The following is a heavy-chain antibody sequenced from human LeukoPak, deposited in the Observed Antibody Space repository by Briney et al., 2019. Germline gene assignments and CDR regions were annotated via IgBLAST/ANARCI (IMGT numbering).Heavy chain of an antibody. CDR3: ARGGLQYPFFN. J-gene: IGHJ4*02. Sequence: SETLSLTYAVYGGSFSGYYWSWIRQPPGKGLEWIGEINHSGSTNYNPSLKSRVTISVDTSKNQFSLKLSSVTAADTAVYYCARGGLQYPFFNWGQGTLVTVSS. V-gene: IGHV4-34*01. CDR1: GGSFSGYY. CDR2: INHSGST. D-gene: IGHD4-11*01.